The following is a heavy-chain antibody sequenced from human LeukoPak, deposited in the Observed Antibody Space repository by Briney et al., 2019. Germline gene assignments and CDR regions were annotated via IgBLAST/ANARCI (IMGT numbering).Heavy chain of an antibody. Sequence: GGSLRLSCAASGFTFSSYAMSWVRQAPGKGLEWVSAISGSGGSTYYADSVKGRFTISRDNSKNTLYLQMGSLRAEDMAVYYCATIAAAGPDAFDIWGQGTMVTVSS. J-gene: IGHJ3*02. V-gene: IGHV3-23*01. D-gene: IGHD6-13*01. CDR3: ATIAAAGPDAFDI. CDR2: ISGSGGST. CDR1: GFTFSSYA.